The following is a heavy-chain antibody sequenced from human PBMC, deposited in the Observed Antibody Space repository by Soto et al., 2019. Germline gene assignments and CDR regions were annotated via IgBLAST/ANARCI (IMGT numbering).Heavy chain of an antibody. V-gene: IGHV1-18*01. Sequence: QVQLVQSGAEVKKPGASVKVSCKASGYTFTSYGISWVRQAPGQGLEWMGWISAYNGNTNYAQKLQGRVTMTTDTSTSTAYMELRSLRSDDTAVYYCARVKEYCSSTSGHSWDYWGQGTLVTVSS. J-gene: IGHJ4*02. CDR3: ARVKEYCSSTSGHSWDY. CDR1: GYTFTSYG. CDR2: ISAYNGNT. D-gene: IGHD2-2*01.